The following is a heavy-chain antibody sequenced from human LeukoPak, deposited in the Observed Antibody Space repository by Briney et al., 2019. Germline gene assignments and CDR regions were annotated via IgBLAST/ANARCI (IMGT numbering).Heavy chain of an antibody. J-gene: IGHJ4*02. CDR1: GFTFGDYA. Sequence: GGSLRLSCTASGFTFGDYAMSWGRQAPGKGPEWVGFIRRKANGGTTEYAASVKGRFTISRDDSKRIAYLQMNSLKTEDTAVYYCTSGLYYDSWSDLFDYWGQGTLVTVSS. D-gene: IGHD3-3*01. CDR3: TSGLYYDSWSDLFDY. CDR2: IRRKANGGTT. V-gene: IGHV3-49*04.